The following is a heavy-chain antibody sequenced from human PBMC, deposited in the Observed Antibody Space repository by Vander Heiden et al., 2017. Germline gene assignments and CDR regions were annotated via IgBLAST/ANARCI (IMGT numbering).Heavy chain of an antibody. CDR2: MNSDGSTT. CDR3: ARAGFFRFDY. CDR1: GFTFRSSW. J-gene: IGHJ4*02. D-gene: IGHD3-3*01. Sequence: EVQLVESGGGFVQPGGSLRLPCVDSGFTFRSSWMHWGRQAPGAGLVWLSRMNSDGSTTDYADSVKGRFTISRDNAKNTLYLQMNGLRAEDTAVYYCARAGFFRFDYWGQGILVTVSS. V-gene: IGHV3-74*01.